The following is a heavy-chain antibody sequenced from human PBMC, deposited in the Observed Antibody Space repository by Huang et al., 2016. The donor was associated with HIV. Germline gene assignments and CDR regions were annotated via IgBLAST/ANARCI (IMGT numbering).Heavy chain of an antibody. J-gene: IGHJ4*02. CDR3: ARAALVNNQYFDY. V-gene: IGHV1-69*13. D-gene: IGHD5-18*01. CDR1: EGTFSSYS. Sequence: VQLIQSGAEVKKTGSSVRVSCRASEGTFSSYSIGWMRQAPRQGLEWMGGIIPIFGTTTYAQKFQGRVSIAADESTSTAYMDLNSLRSEDTAVYYCARAALVNNQYFDYWGQGTLVTVSS. CDR2: IIPIFGTT.